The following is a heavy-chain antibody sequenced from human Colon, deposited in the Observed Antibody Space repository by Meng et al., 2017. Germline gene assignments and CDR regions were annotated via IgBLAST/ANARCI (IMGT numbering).Heavy chain of an antibody. CDR2: MSDSGTT. D-gene: IGHD4-17*01. CDR3: ARDTLYGTDY. J-gene: IGHJ4*02. Sequence: VHLHVSGPGLVRPSDDLALVCTVSGGSIKRGGYHWSWVRQHPGKGLEYIGFMSDSGTTDYNPSLRSRVSISEIGSSKNQFSLTLRSVTAADTATYFCARDTLYGTDYWGQGALVTVSS. V-gene: IGHV4-31*03. CDR1: GGSIKRGGYH.